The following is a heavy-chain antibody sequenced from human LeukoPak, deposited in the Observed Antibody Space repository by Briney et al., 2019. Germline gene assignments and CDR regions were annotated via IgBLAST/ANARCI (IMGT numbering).Heavy chain of an antibody. V-gene: IGHV4-4*07. CDR3: ARATYYYDSSGYSLNWFDP. CDR1: GGSISSYY. Sequence: SETLSLTCTVSGGSISSYYWSWIRQPAGKGLEWIGRIYTSGSTNYNPSLKSRVTMSVDTSKNQFSLKLSSVTAADTAVYYCARATYYYDSSGYSLNWFDPWGQGTLDTVSS. D-gene: IGHD3-22*01. CDR2: IYTSGST. J-gene: IGHJ5*02.